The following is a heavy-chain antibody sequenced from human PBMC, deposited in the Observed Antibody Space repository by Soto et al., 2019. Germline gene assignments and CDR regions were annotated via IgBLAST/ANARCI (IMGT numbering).Heavy chain of an antibody. Sequence: GGSLRLSCAGSGFTFSTYSMNWVRQAAGKGLEWIAYISYDSDTIQYADSVRGRFTISRDNAKNSLYLQMHSLRDEDSAVYYCARLYYDYVWGQGTTVTVSS. J-gene: IGHJ6*02. V-gene: IGHV3-48*02. D-gene: IGHD3-3*01. CDR3: ARLYYDYV. CDR2: ISYDSDTI. CDR1: GFTFSTYS.